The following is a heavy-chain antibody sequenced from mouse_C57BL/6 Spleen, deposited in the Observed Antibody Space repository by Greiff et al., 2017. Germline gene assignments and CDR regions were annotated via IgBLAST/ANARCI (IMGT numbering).Heavy chain of an antibody. Sequence: VQLQQPGAELVMPGASVKLSCKASGYTFTSYWMHWVKQRPGQGLEWIGEIDPSDSYTNYNQKFKGKSTLTVDKSSSTAYMQLSSLTSEDSAVYYCARRDDGYYVYAMDYWGQGTSVTVSS. CDR3: ARRDDGYYVYAMDY. D-gene: IGHD2-3*01. V-gene: IGHV1-69*01. CDR2: IDPSDSYT. CDR1: GYTFTSYW. J-gene: IGHJ4*01.